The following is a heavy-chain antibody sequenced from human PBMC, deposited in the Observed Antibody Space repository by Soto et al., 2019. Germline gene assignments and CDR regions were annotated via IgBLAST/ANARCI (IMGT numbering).Heavy chain of an antibody. CDR3: ARRGYCSGGSCYRNWFDP. CDR2: IYPGDSDT. J-gene: IGHJ5*02. D-gene: IGHD2-15*01. Sequence: PGESLKISCKGSGYSFTSYWIGWVRQMPGKGLEWMGIIYPGDSDTRYSPSFQGQVTISADKSISTAYLQWSSLKASDTAMYYCARRGYCSGGSCYRNWFDPWSQGTLVTVPQ. V-gene: IGHV5-51*01. CDR1: GYSFTSYW.